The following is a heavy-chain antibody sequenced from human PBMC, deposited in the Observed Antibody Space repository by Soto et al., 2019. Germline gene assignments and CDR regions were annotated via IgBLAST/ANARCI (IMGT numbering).Heavy chain of an antibody. CDR1: GYTFTRYY. CDR3: ARGTITTIFGVVTNDAFDI. CDR2: INPNSGGT. Sequence: ASVKVSCKASGYTFTRYYMHWVRQAPGQGLEWMRGINPNSGGTNYAQKFQGWVTMTRDTSISTAYMELSRLRSDDTAVYYCARGTITTIFGVVTNDAFDIWGQGTMVTVSS. J-gene: IGHJ3*02. D-gene: IGHD3-3*01. V-gene: IGHV1-2*04.